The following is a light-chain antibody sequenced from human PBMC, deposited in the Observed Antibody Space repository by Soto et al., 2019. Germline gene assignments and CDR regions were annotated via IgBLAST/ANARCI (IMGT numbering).Light chain of an antibody. J-gene: IGKJ1*01. CDR1: QSLLHSNGYNY. Sequence: DIVMTQSPLSLPVTPGEPASISCRSSQSLLHSNGYNYLNWYLQKPGQAPQVLIYLGSNRASGVPDRFSGSGSGTDFTLKISRVEAEDVGVYYCMQALQTRTFGPGKKVEIK. CDR3: MQALQTRT. CDR2: LGS. V-gene: IGKV2-28*01.